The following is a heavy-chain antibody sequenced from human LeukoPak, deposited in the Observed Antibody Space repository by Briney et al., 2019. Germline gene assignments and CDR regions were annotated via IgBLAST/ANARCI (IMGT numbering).Heavy chain of an antibody. CDR2: LIPMFGTP. Sequence: SVKVSCKASGGTFSSYAITWVRQAPGQGLEWMGGLIPMFGTPNYAQKFQGGVTITTDVSTSTAYLELSSLRSDDTAMYYCARGPGDFYDTSGYYYVPDFWGQGTLVTVSS. CDR1: GGTFSSYA. D-gene: IGHD3-22*01. CDR3: ARGPGDFYDTSGYYYVPDF. V-gene: IGHV1-69*05. J-gene: IGHJ4*02.